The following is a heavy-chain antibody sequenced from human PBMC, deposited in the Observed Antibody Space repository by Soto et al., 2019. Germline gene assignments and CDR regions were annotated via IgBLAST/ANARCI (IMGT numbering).Heavy chain of an antibody. D-gene: IGHD2-8*01. Sequence: ASVKVSCKASGYTSTSYGITWVRQAPGQGLEWMGWISAYNGKTKYGQKFQGRVTMTTDTSTTTAYMELRSLRSDDTAVYYCARDCTPMTSVPDYWGQGTLVTVSS. CDR2: ISAYNGKT. V-gene: IGHV1-18*01. J-gene: IGHJ4*02. CDR3: ARDCTPMTSVPDY. CDR1: GYTSTSYG.